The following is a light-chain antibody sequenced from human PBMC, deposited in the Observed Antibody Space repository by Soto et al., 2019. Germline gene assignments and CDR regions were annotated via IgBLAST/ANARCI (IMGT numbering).Light chain of an antibody. CDR3: QQYNSYRA. J-gene: IGKJ1*01. CDR1: QSIDSW. CDR2: KAS. V-gene: IGKV1-5*03. Sequence: DIQMTQSPSTLSASVGDRVTITCRASQSIDSWLAWHQQKPGKAPKLLISKASSLESGVPSRFSGSGSGTEFTLTISSLQPYDFATYYCQQYNSYRAFGQGTKVEI.